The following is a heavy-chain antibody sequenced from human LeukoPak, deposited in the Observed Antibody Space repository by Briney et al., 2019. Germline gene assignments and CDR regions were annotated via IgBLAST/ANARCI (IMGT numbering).Heavy chain of an antibody. V-gene: IGHV1-46*01. D-gene: IGHD3-3*01. CDR2: INPSGGST. J-gene: IGHJ5*02. CDR3: ARDRRRITIFGVVIQTHNWFDP. Sequence: ASVKVSCKASGYTFTSYYMHWERQAPGQGLEWMGIINPSGGSTSYAQKFQGRVTMTRDTSTSTVYMELSSLRSEDTAVYYCARDRRRITIFGVVIQTHNWFDPWGQGTLVTVSS. CDR1: GYTFTSYY.